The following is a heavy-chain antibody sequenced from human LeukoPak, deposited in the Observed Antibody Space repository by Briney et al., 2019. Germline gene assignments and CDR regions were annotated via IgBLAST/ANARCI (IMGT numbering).Heavy chain of an antibody. CDR2: INYSGST. Sequence: PSETLSLTCTVSGGSISSSSYYWGWIRQPPGKGLEWIGSINYSGSTYYNPSLKSRVTISVDTSKNQFSLKLSSVTAADTAVYYCARGYYDILTGYYPFDYWGQGTLVTVSS. CDR1: GGSISSSSYY. J-gene: IGHJ4*02. D-gene: IGHD3-9*01. CDR3: ARGYYDILTGYYPFDY. V-gene: IGHV4-39*07.